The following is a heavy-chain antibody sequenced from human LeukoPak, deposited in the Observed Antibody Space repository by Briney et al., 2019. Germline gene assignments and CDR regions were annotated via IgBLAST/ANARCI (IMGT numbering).Heavy chain of an antibody. J-gene: IGHJ5*02. Sequence: ETLSLTCTVSGASVTDYYWSWIPQSPGKGLEWISYIHHSGNSDYNPSLRSRVTTSLDTSKNQFSLNLISVTAADTAVYYCTRGHWGLQSWSQGTLVTVSS. V-gene: IGHV4-59*02. CDR2: IHHSGNS. D-gene: IGHD7-27*01. CDR1: GASVTDYY. CDR3: TRGHWGLQS.